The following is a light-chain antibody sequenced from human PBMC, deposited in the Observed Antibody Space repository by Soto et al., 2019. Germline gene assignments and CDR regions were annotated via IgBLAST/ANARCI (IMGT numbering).Light chain of an antibody. Sequence: DIQMTQSPSSLSASVGDRVTITCRASQSIVSYLNWYQQKPGKAPKLLIYAASSLQSGVPSRFSGSGSGTDFTLTISSLQPEDFATYYCQQSYSTPLIFGGGTKVEIK. CDR1: QSIVSY. CDR3: QQSYSTPLI. V-gene: IGKV1-39*01. CDR2: AAS. J-gene: IGKJ4*01.